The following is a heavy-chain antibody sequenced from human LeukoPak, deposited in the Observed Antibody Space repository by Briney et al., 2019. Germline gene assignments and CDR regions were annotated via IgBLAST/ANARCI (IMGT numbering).Heavy chain of an antibody. Sequence: SETLSLTCTVSGGSISSSSYYWGWFRQPPGKGLEWIGSIHYSGSTYNKASLKSRVTISVDTSKNQFSLNLSSVTAADTAVYYCARGDWNNVWSDPWGQGTLVTVSS. CDR3: ARGDWNNVWSDP. V-gene: IGHV4-39*07. CDR1: GGSISSSSYY. J-gene: IGHJ5*02. D-gene: IGHD1/OR15-1a*01. CDR2: IHYSGST.